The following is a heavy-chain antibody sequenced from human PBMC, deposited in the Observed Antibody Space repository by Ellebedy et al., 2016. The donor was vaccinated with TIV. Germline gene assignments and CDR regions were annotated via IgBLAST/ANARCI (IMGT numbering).Heavy chain of an antibody. CDR1: GGSISSYY. J-gene: IGHJ6*02. V-gene: IGHV4-59*01. CDR3: ARSHYGMDV. CDR2: IYYSGST. Sequence: SETLSLXCIVSGGSISSYYWSWIRQPPGKGLEWIGYIYYSGSTNYNPSLKSRVTISVDTSKNQFSLKLSSVTAADTAVYYCARSHYGMDVWGQGTTVTVSS.